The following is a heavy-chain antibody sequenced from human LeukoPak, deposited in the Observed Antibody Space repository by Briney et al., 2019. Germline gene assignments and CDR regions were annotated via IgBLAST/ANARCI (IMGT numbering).Heavy chain of an antibody. CDR3: ARQYGGRYYYYYMDV. J-gene: IGHJ6*03. V-gene: IGHV3-30*02. Sequence: TGGSLRLSCAASGFTFSSYGMHWVRQAPGKGLEWVAFIRYDGSNKYYADSVKGRFSISRDNSKNTLYLQMKSLRAEDTAVYYCARQYGGRYYYYYMDVWGTGTTVTVSS. CDR2: IRYDGSNK. D-gene: IGHD3-16*01. CDR1: GFTFSSYG.